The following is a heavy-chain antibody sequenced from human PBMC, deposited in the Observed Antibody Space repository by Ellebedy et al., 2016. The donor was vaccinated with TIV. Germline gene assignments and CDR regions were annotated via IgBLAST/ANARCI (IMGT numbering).Heavy chain of an antibody. Sequence: GGSLRLXXAASGFTFSSYDMHWVRQATGKGLEWVSAIGTAGDTYYPGSVKGRFTISRENAKNSLYLQMNSLRAGDTAVYYCARDVLGYFDLWGRGTLVTVSS. V-gene: IGHV3-13*01. CDR1: GFTFSSYD. J-gene: IGHJ2*01. CDR3: ARDVLGYFDL. D-gene: IGHD4/OR15-4a*01. CDR2: IGTAGDT.